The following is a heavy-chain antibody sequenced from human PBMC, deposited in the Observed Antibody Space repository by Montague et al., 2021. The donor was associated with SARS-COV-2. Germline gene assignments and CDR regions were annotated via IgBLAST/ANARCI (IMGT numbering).Heavy chain of an antibody. Sequence: SETLSLTCTVSGDSITDDDWSWIRQPPGKGLEWIVNIFKNGKTDXXPSLRSRVITSMDTSKSQFSLKVTSVTAADTAVYYCARYYERSLDVWGQGTTVTVSS. CDR1: GDSITDDD. CDR3: ARYYERSLDV. CDR2: IFKNGKT. D-gene: IGHD3-22*01. V-gene: IGHV4-59*08. J-gene: IGHJ6*02.